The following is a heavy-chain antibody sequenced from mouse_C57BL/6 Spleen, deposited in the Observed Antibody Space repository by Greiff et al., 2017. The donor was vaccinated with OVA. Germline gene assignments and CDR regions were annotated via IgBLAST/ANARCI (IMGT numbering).Heavy chain of an antibody. CDR1: GFTFSSYG. CDR3: ASLITTVVAPFDY. V-gene: IGHV5-6*01. J-gene: IGHJ2*01. Sequence: EVKLMESGGDLVKPGGSLKLSCAASGFTFSSYGMSWVRQTPDKRLEWVATISIGGSYTYYPDSVKGRFTISRDNAKNTLYLQMSSLKSEDTAMYYCASLITTVVAPFDYWGQGTTLTVSS. CDR2: ISIGGSYT. D-gene: IGHD1-1*01.